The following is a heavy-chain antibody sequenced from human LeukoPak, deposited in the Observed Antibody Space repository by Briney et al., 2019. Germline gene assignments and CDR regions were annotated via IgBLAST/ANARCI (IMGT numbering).Heavy chain of an antibody. CDR1: GFAFSSYG. J-gene: IGHJ4*02. Sequence: GGSLRLSCAASGFAFSSYGMHWVRQAPGKGLEWVAVIWYDGSNKYYADSVKGRFTISRDNSKNTLYLQMNSLRAEDTAVYYCARCTTTTGYYFDYWGQGTLVTVSS. CDR3: ARCTTTTGYYFDY. V-gene: IGHV3-33*01. D-gene: IGHD4-17*01. CDR2: IWYDGSNK.